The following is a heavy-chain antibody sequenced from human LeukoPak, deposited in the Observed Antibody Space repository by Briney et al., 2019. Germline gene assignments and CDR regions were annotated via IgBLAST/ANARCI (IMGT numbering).Heavy chain of an antibody. V-gene: IGHV1-69*04. D-gene: IGHD5-24*01. CDR3: ARENGYNNFDY. Sequence: GASVKVSCKASGGTFSSYAISWMRQAPGQGREWMGRIIPILGIANYAQKFQGRVTITADKSTSTAYMELSSLRSEDTAVYYCARENGYNNFDYWGQGTLVTVSS. CDR1: GGTFSSYA. J-gene: IGHJ4*02. CDR2: IIPILGIA.